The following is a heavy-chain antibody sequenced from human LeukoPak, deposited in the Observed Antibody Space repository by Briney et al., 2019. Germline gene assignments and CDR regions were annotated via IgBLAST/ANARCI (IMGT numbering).Heavy chain of an antibody. V-gene: IGHV4-34*01. CDR3: ARVRVTMIVDY. CDR1: GGSFSGYY. Sequence: KPSETLSLTCAVYGGSFSGYYWSWIRQPPGKGLEWIGEINHSGSTNYNPSPKSRVTISVDTSKNQFSLKLSSVTAADTAVYYCARVRVTMIVDYWGQGALVTVSS. J-gene: IGHJ4*02. D-gene: IGHD3-22*01. CDR2: INHSGST.